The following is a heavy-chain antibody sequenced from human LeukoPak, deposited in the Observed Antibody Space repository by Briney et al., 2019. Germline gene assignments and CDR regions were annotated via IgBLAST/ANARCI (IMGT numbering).Heavy chain of an antibody. CDR3: AKGRSGSYYFDY. CDR2: INNGGGST. CDR1: GFTFSTYT. Sequence: GGSLRLSCAASGFTFSTYTMSWVRQTPGKGLEWVSSINNGGGSTFYADSVKGRFTISRDNSKDTLYLQMNSMRDEDTAVYYCAKGRSGSYYFDYWGQGTLVTVAS. V-gene: IGHV3-23*01. D-gene: IGHD1-26*01. J-gene: IGHJ4*02.